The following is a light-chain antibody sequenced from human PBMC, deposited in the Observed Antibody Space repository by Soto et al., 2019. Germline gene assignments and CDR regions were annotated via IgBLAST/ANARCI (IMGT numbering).Light chain of an antibody. CDR3: QQRSNWPLT. Sequence: ETVGTQSQATLSLSPGERATLSCRASQSVSSNLAWYQPKLGQATRLLIYDASNRATGIPARFRGSGSGTDFALTISRLEPDDFAVYYCQQRSNWPLTFGGGPKVEIK. V-gene: IGKV3-11*01. CDR1: QSVSSN. CDR2: DAS. J-gene: IGKJ4*01.